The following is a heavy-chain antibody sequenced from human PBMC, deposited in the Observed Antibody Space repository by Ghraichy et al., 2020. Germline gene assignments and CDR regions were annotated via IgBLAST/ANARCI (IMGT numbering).Heavy chain of an antibody. Sequence: SETLSLTCTVSGGSVISSSSYWSWVRQPPGEGLEYIGHIYHSGTTNYNPSLKSRVTISVDTSKNQFSLRLYSVTAADTAVYYCARVAPIYWSGYWAVNFFDPWGQGSLVTVSS. CDR2: IYHSGTT. V-gene: IGHV4-61*01. CDR3: ARVAPIYWSGYWAVNFFDP. CDR1: GGSVISSSSY. J-gene: IGHJ5*02. D-gene: IGHD3-3*01.